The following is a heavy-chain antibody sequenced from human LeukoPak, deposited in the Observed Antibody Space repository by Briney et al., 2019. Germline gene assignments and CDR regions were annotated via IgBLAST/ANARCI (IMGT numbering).Heavy chain of an antibody. V-gene: IGHV3-30*02. CDR1: GFTFSTFG. CDR3: AKVGPYSSGWAEYFQH. CDR2: IQYDDSIE. J-gene: IGHJ1*01. D-gene: IGHD6-19*01. Sequence: GGSLRLSCAASGFTFSTFGMNWVRQAPDKGLEWVAFIQYDDSIEYYADSVKGRFTISRDNSKNTLYLQMNSLRAEDTAVYYCAKVGPYSSGWAEYFQHWGQGTLVTVSS.